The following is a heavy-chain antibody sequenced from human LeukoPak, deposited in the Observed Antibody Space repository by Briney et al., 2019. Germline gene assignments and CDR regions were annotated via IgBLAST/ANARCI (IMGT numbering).Heavy chain of an antibody. Sequence: EPSETLSLTCSVSGGSISSYYWSWIRQPPGKGLEWIGYIYYSGSTNYNPSLKSRVTISVDTSKNQFSLILSSVTAADTAVYYCARLIGTTSSGYYPYWGQGTLVTVSS. CDR3: ARLIGTTSSGYYPY. CDR1: GGSISSYY. J-gene: IGHJ4*02. D-gene: IGHD3-22*01. CDR2: IYYSGST. V-gene: IGHV4-59*08.